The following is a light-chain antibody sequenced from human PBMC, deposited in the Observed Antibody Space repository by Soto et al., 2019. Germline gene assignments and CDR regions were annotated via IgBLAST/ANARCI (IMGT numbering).Light chain of an antibody. J-gene: IGKJ4*01. CDR3: QKYNGAPRT. Sequence: DIQMTQSPSSLAASVGDRVNITCRANQGIGNYLAWYQQNPGKVPKLLIYAASTWQSGVTSRFSGSGYGTDFTLTISSLQPEDVATYYCQKYNGAPRTFGGGTKVDIK. CDR1: QGIGNY. V-gene: IGKV1-27*01. CDR2: AAS.